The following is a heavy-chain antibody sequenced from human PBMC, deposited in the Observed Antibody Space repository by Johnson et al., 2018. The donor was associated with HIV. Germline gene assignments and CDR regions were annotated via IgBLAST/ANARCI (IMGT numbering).Heavy chain of an antibody. CDR2: IWYDGSKA. V-gene: IGHV3-30-3*01. D-gene: IGHD1-26*01. J-gene: IGHJ3*01. CDR3: AKVLVGAKALHV. Sequence: QVQLVESGGGVVQPGRSLRLSCAASGFTFSSHAMHWVRQAPNKGLEWVAFIWYDGSKATYADSVNGRFTVSRDNSKDTLYLQMSSLRLEDTGVYYCAKVLVGAKALHVWGQGTTVSVSS. CDR1: GFTFSSHA.